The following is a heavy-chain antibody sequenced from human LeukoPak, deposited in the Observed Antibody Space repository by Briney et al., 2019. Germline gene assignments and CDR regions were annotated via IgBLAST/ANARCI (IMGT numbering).Heavy chain of an antibody. Sequence: PGGSLRLSCAASGFTFSSYAMSWVRQAPGKGLEWVSAISGSGGSTYYADSVKGRFTISRDNSKNTLYLQMNSLRAEDTAVYYCAKPIVGGNYYYGMDVWGQGTTVTVSS. V-gene: IGHV3-23*01. CDR3: AKPIVGGNYYYGMDV. CDR1: GFTFSSYA. J-gene: IGHJ6*02. D-gene: IGHD1-26*01. CDR2: ISGSGGST.